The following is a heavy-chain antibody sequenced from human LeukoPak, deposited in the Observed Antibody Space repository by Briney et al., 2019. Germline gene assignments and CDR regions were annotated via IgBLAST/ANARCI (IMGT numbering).Heavy chain of an antibody. D-gene: IGHD3-22*01. J-gene: IGHJ4*02. Sequence: SETLSLTCTVSGYSISSGYYWGWIRQPPGKGLEWIGSIYHSGSTYYNLSLKSRVTISVDTSKNQFSLKLSSVTAADTAVYYCARSYYDSSGYFGYWGQGTLVTVSS. CDR2: IYHSGST. CDR1: GYSISSGYY. CDR3: ARSYYDSSGYFGY. V-gene: IGHV4-38-2*02.